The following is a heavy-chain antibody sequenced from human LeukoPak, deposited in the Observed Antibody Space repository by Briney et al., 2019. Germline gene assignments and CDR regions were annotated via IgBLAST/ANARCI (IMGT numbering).Heavy chain of an antibody. CDR2: ISTYNGNT. V-gene: IGHV1-18*01. D-gene: IGHD3-10*01. J-gene: IGHJ4*02. CDR3: VRDHSINFYGSGSFADY. CDR1: GYRFTNYG. Sequence: ASVKVSCKASGYRFTNYGISWVRQAPGQGLEWMGWISTYNGNTNYPENLQGRVTLTTDTSTSTVYMELRSLRSDDTAVCYCVRDHSINFYGSGSFADYWGQGNLVTVSS.